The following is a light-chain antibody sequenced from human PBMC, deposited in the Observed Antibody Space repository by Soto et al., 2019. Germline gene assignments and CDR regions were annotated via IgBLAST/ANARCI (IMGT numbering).Light chain of an antibody. V-gene: IGKV3-20*01. CDR3: QQYGSSPSWT. CDR1: QSVSSSY. J-gene: IGKJ1*01. Sequence: EIVLTQSPGTLSLSPGERATLPCRASQSVSSSYLACYQQKPGQAPRLLIYGASSRATGIPDRFSGSGSGTDFTLTISRLEPEDFAVYYCQQYGSSPSWTFGQGTKVEIK. CDR2: GAS.